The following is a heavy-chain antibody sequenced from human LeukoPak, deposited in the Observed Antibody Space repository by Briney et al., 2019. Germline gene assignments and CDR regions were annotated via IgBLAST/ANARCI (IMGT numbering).Heavy chain of an antibody. CDR3: AGVAGFYWNSDSFDY. CDR2: ISAYNGQT. CDR1: GYTFTTSG. J-gene: IGHJ4*02. V-gene: IGHV1-18*03. Sequence: GASVTVSFKASGYTFTTSGISWVRQAPGQGLEWMGWISAYNGQTNYAQKVQGRVTMTIDTSTKTAYMELRSLGSDDMAVYYCAGVAGFYWNSDSFDYWGQGTQVTVSS. D-gene: IGHD1-7*01.